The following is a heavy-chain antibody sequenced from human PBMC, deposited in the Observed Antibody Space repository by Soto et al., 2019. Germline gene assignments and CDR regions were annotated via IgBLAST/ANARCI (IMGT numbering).Heavy chain of an antibody. J-gene: IGHJ3*02. CDR3: ARGPRSYYYDSSGYYAFHI. Sequence: ASVKVSCKASGYTFTGYYMHWVRQAPGQGLEWMGWINPNSGGTNYAQKFQGWVTMTRDTSISTAYMELSRLRSDDTAVYYCARGPRSYYYDSSGYYAFHIWGQGTMVTVSS. D-gene: IGHD3-22*01. CDR2: INPNSGGT. V-gene: IGHV1-2*04. CDR1: GYTFTGYY.